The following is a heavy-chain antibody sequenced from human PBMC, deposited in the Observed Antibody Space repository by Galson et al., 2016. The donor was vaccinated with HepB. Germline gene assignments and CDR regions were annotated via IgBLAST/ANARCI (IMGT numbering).Heavy chain of an antibody. CDR1: GDSVSSNSAA. Sequence: ISGDSVSSNSAAWTWIRQSPLRGLEWLGRTYYRSKWYNDYAVSVKSRITIHPDTSKNQFSLQLNSVTPEDTAVYYCARVRCSTFRCQNWFDPWGQGTLVTVSS. D-gene: IGHD2/OR15-2a*01. CDR2: TYYRSKWYN. V-gene: IGHV6-1*01. J-gene: IGHJ5*02. CDR3: ARVRCSTFRCQNWFDP.